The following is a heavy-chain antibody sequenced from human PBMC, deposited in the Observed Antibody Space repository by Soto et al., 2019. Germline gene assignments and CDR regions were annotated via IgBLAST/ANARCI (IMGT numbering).Heavy chain of an antibody. Sequence: EVQLVESGGGLVKPGGSLRLSCAASGFTFSSYSMNWVRQAPGKGLEWVSSISSSSSYIYYADSVKGRFTISRDNAKNSLYLQMNSLRAEDTAVYYCASLYCSSTSCEPHYYYYGMDVWGQGTTVTVSS. CDR1: GFTFSSYS. CDR3: ASLYCSSTSCEPHYYYYGMDV. CDR2: ISSSSSYI. V-gene: IGHV3-21*01. J-gene: IGHJ6*02. D-gene: IGHD2-2*01.